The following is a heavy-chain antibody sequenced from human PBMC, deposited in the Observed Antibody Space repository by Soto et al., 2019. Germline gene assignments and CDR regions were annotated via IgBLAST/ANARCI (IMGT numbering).Heavy chain of an antibody. Sequence: QVQLVQSGAEVTKPGSSVKVSCKASGGTFSSYAISWVRQAPGQGLEWMGGIIPIFGTANYAQKFQGRVTITADESTSTACMELSSLGSEDTAVYYCARDRDSNYVEANYYYGMDVWGQRTTVTVSS. CDR2: IIPIFGTA. V-gene: IGHV1-69*01. D-gene: IGHD4-4*01. CDR3: ARDRDSNYVEANYYYGMDV. J-gene: IGHJ6*02. CDR1: GGTFSSYA.